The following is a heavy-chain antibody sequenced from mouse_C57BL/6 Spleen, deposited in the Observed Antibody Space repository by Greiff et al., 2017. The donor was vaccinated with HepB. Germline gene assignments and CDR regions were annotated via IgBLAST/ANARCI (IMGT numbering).Heavy chain of an antibody. CDR3: TRLGWLRGYAMDY. Sequence: QVQLKESGAELVRPGASVTLSCKASGYTFTDYEMHWVKQTPVHGLEWIGAIDPETGGTAYNQKFKGKAILTADKSSSTAYMELRSLTSEYSAVYYCTRLGWLRGYAMDYWGQGTSVTVSS. CDR2: IDPETGGT. D-gene: IGHD2-2*01. J-gene: IGHJ4*01. V-gene: IGHV1-15*01. CDR1: GYTFTDYE.